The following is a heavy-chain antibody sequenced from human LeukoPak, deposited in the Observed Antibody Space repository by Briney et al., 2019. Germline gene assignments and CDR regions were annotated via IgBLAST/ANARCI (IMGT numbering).Heavy chain of an antibody. Sequence: GGSLRLSCAASGFTFSTYSMNWVRQAPGKGLEWISYISSSSDSIYYADSVKGRFTASRDNAKNSLYLQMNSLRAEDTAVYYCTRTGGAYWGQGTLVTVSS. CDR3: TRTGGAY. V-gene: IGHV3-48*04. D-gene: IGHD3-16*01. CDR1: GFTFSTYS. CDR2: ISSSSDSI. J-gene: IGHJ4*02.